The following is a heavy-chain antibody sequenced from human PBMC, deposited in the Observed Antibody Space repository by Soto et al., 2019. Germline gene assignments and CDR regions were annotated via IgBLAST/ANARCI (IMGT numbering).Heavy chain of an antibody. Sequence: SETLSLTCAVYGGSFSGYYWSWIRQPPGKGLEWIGEINHSGSTNYNPSLKSRVTISVDTSKNQFSLKLSSVTAADTAVYYCATAYGDYVAEYFQHWGQGTLVTVSS. V-gene: IGHV4-34*01. D-gene: IGHD4-17*01. J-gene: IGHJ1*01. CDR1: GGSFSGYY. CDR3: ATAYGDYVAEYFQH. CDR2: INHSGST.